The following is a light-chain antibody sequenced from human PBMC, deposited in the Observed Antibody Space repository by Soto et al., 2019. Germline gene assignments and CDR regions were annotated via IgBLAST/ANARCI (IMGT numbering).Light chain of an antibody. CDR3: TSYTGSSTHV. Sequence: ALTQPASVSGSPGQSITISCTGTSSDVGGYNYVSWYQQHPGKAPKLMIYDVSNRPSGVSNRFSGSKSGNTASLTISGLQAEDEADYYCTSYTGSSTHVFGTGTKVTVL. V-gene: IGLV2-14*01. J-gene: IGLJ1*01. CDR2: DVS. CDR1: SSDVGGYNY.